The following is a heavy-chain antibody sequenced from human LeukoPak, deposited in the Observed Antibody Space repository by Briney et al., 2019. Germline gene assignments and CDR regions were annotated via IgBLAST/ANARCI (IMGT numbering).Heavy chain of an antibody. J-gene: IGHJ4*02. D-gene: IGHD5-12*01. CDR1: GGSISSYY. Sequence: SETLSLTCTVSGGSISSYYWSWIRQPPGKGLEWIGYIYYSGSTNYNLSLKSRVTISVDTSKNQFSLKLSSVTAADTAVYYCARDNPGGYADYWGQGTLVTVSS. CDR3: ARDNPGGYADY. CDR2: IYYSGST. V-gene: IGHV4-59*01.